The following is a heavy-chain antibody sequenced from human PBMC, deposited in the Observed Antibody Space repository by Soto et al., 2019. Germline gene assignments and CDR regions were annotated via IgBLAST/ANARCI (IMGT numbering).Heavy chain of an antibody. CDR1: GFTFSSYA. J-gene: IGHJ4*02. D-gene: IGHD3-10*01. CDR2: ISGSGGST. Sequence: GGSLRLSCGASGFTFSSYAMSWVRQAPGKGLEWVSAISGSGGSTYSADSVKGRFTISRDNSKNTLYLQMNSLRAEDTAVYYCAKDGSGRDHFDYWGQGTLVTVSS. V-gene: IGHV3-23*01. CDR3: AKDGSGRDHFDY.